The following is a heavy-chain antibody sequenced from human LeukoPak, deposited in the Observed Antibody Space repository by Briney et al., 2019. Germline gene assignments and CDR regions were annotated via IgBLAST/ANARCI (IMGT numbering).Heavy chain of an antibody. CDR1: GYSFTSYW. Sequence: GESLKISCKGSGYSFTSYWIGWVRQMPGKGLEWMGIIYPGDSDTRYSPSFQGQVTISADKSISTAYLQWGSLKASDTAMYYCARFGDSSGYSFDYWGQGTLVTASS. CDR2: IYPGDSDT. CDR3: ARFGDSSGYSFDY. V-gene: IGHV5-51*01. J-gene: IGHJ4*02. D-gene: IGHD3-22*01.